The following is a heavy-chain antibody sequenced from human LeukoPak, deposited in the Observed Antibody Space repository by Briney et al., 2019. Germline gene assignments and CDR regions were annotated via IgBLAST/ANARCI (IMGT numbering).Heavy chain of an antibody. J-gene: IGHJ6*02. CDR2: IFYNGTTT. Sequence: SETLSLTCAVSDGSISGYYWSWNRQPPGKGLEWVGNIFYNGTTTIYSPSLKSRFTISVDTSKNQDTVNLRSVTAADTAAYFCAIHDPVGYYLPGMDVWGQGTKVTVS. V-gene: IGHV4-59*08. CDR3: AIHDPVGYYLPGMDV. D-gene: IGHD2-15*01. CDR1: DGSISGYY.